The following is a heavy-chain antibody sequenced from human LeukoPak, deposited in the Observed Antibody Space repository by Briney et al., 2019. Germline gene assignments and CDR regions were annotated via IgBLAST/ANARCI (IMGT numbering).Heavy chain of an antibody. J-gene: IGHJ6*02. D-gene: IGHD2-8*02. V-gene: IGHV6-1*01. CDR1: GDSVSSNSAT. CDR2: TYFRSKWYN. Sequence: SQTLSLTCAISGDSVSSNSATWTWIRQSPSRGLEWLGGTYFRSKWYNDSAESVKSRISINPDTSKNQFSLQLSSVTPEDTAVYYCARGLLVGHPYYCAMDVWGQGTTVSASS. CDR3: ARGLLVGHPYYCAMDV.